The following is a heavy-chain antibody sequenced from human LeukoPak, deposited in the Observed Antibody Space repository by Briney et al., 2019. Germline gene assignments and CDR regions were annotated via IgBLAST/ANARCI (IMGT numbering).Heavy chain of an antibody. CDR1: SGSISSYY. D-gene: IGHD3-3*01. CDR2: IYYSGST. Sequence: SETLSLTCTVSSGSISSYYWSWIRQPPGKGLEWIGYIYYSGSTNYNPSLKSRVTISVDTSKNQFSLKLSSVTAADTAVYYCARSDPYYDFWSGYFGYWGQGTLVTVSS. J-gene: IGHJ4*02. V-gene: IGHV4-59*01. CDR3: ARSDPYYDFWSGYFGY.